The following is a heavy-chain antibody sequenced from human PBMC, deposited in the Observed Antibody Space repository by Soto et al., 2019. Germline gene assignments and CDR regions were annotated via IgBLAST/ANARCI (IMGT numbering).Heavy chain of an antibody. CDR1: GFTFSSYW. J-gene: IGHJ6*02. CDR2: IKQDGSEK. CDR3: ARGLGYSSSWWDYYGMDV. D-gene: IGHD6-13*01. V-gene: IGHV3-7*05. Sequence: GGSLRLSCAASGFTFSSYWMSWVRQAPGKGLEWVANIKQDGSEKYYVDSVKGRFTISRDNAKNSLYLQMNSLRAEDTAVYYCARGLGYSSSWWDYYGMDVWGQGTTVTVSS.